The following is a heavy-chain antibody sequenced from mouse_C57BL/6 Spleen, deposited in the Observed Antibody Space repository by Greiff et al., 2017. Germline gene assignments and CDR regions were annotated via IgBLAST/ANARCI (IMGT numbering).Heavy chain of an antibody. CDR2: IYPRDGST. V-gene: IGHV1-78*01. J-gene: IGHJ4*01. CDR3: ARLDYGSSYDYYAMDY. D-gene: IGHD1-1*01. Sequence: QVQLQQSDAELVKPGASVKISCKVSGYTFTDHTIHWMKQRPEQGLEWIGYIYPRDGSTKYNEKFKGKATLTADKSSSTAYMQLNSLTSEDSAVYFCARLDYGSSYDYYAMDYWGQGTSVTVSS. CDR1: GYTFTDHT.